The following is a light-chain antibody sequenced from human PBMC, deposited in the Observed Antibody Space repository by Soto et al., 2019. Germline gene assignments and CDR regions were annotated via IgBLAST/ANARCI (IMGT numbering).Light chain of an antibody. V-gene: IGKV3-15*01. Sequence: EIVMTQSPVTLSVSPGERATLSCRASQSVSSNLAWYQKKPGQAPRLLIDGASIRATGIPARFSGSGSGTAFTHTISSLQSADFAVYYCQQYNDWPLTFGGGTKVEIK. CDR2: GAS. CDR3: QQYNDWPLT. CDR1: QSVSSN. J-gene: IGKJ4*01.